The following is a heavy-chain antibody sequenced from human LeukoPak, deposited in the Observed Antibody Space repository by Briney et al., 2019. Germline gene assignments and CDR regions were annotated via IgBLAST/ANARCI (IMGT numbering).Heavy chain of an antibody. CDR1: GLTVSSYS. CDR3: ARARAAGRSGFDY. Sequence: GGSLRLSCAASGLTVSSYSMNWVRQAPGKGLEWVSYISSSSSTIYYADSVKGRFTISRDNAKNSLYLQMNSLRDEDTAVHYCARARAAGRSGFDYWGQGTLVTVS. V-gene: IGHV3-48*02. CDR2: ISSSSSTI. J-gene: IGHJ4*02. D-gene: IGHD2-15*01.